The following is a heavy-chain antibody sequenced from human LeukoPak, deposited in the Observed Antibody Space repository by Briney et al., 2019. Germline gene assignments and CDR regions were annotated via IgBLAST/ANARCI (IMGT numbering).Heavy chain of an antibody. CDR2: INPSGGST. CDR3: AKREQQLDY. Sequence: GASVKVSCKASGYTFTSYFMHWVRQAPGQGLEYMGIINPSGGSTSYAQKFQGRLTMTRGMSTSTVYMELSSLRSEDTAVYYCAKREQQLDYWGQGTLVTVSS. CDR1: GYTFTSYF. D-gene: IGHD6-13*01. J-gene: IGHJ4*02. V-gene: IGHV1-46*01.